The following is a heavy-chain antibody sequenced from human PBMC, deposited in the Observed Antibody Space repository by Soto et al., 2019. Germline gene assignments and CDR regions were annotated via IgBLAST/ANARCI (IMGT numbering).Heavy chain of an antibody. CDR1: GYSFTTYG. CDR2: ISAYNGHT. Sequence: QVQLVQSGGEVKRPGASVRVSCKASGYSFTTYGIGWVRQAPGQGLEWMGWISAYNGHTDYAQKFQGRVTMTTDTATNTVPMELRSLKFDDTAVYYCARGGTWGARDFDYWGQGTLVTVSS. V-gene: IGHV1-18*01. CDR3: ARGGTWGARDFDY. J-gene: IGHJ4*02. D-gene: IGHD3-16*01.